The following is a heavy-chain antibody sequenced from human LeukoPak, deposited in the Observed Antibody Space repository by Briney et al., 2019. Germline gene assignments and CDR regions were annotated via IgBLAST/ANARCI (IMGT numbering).Heavy chain of an antibody. CDR1: GYTFTGYY. CDR2: INPNSGGT. D-gene: IGHD3-16*02. V-gene: IGHV1-2*06. Sequence: ASVKVSFKASGYTFTGYYMHWVRQAPGQGLEWMGRINPNSGGTNYAQKFQGRVTMTRDTSISTAYMELSRLRSDDTAVYYCASITSFSYYYYGMDVWGQGTTVTVSS. CDR3: ASITSFSYYYYGMDV. J-gene: IGHJ6*02.